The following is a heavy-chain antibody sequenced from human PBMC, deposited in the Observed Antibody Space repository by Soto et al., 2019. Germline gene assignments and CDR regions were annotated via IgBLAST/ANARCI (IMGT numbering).Heavy chain of an antibody. CDR2: ISGSGGST. V-gene: IGHV3-23*01. D-gene: IGHD2-2*01. CDR3: AKRIEDCSSTSCYP. CDR1: GFTFSSYA. Sequence: EVQLLESGGGLVQPGGSLRLSCAASGFTFSSYAMSWVRQAPGKGLEWVSAISGSGGSTYYADSVKGRFTISRENSKNTLYLQMNSLRAEDTAVYYCAKRIEDCSSTSCYPWGQGTLGTVSS. J-gene: IGHJ5*02.